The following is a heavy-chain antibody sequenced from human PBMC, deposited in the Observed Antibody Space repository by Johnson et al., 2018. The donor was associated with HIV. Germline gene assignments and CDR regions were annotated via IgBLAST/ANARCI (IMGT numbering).Heavy chain of an antibody. D-gene: IGHD7-27*01. CDR2: IRYDGSNK. V-gene: IGHV3-30*02. CDR1: GFTFSSYD. CDR3: AKGLKLGSGDDAFDI. J-gene: IGHJ3*02. Sequence: QVQLVESGGGVVQPGGSLRLSCAASGFTFSSYDMHWVRQAPGKGLEWVAFIRYDGSNKYYADSVKGRFTISRDNSKNTLYLQMNSLRAEDTAVYYCAKGLKLGSGDDAFDIWGQGTMVTVSS.